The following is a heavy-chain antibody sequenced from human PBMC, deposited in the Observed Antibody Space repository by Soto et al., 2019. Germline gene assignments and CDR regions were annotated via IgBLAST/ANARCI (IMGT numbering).Heavy chain of an antibody. J-gene: IGHJ5*02. D-gene: IGHD3-22*01. V-gene: IGHV1-18*04. CDR3: ATSYDTGFDP. Sequence: GASVKVSCKAYGYSFSTYAISWLRQAPGQGLEWMGLITPNNGKTNYAQKFQGRVTMTTDIPSSTAYMELRSLRYDDTATYYCATSYDTGFDPWGQGSLVTV. CDR2: ITPNNGKT. CDR1: GYSFSTYA.